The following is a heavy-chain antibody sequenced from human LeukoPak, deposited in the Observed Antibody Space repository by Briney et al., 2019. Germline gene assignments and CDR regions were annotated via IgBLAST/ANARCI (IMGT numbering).Heavy chain of an antibody. V-gene: IGHV4-39*01. CDR3: ARLGPAVRYAY. CDR2: IYYSGST. J-gene: IGHJ4*02. CDR1: GGSISSNSYY. Sequence: SETLSLTCAVSGGSISSNSYYWGWIRQPPGKGLEWIGSIYYSGSTYYNPSLKSRVTISVDTSKNQFSLKLSSVTAADTAVYYCARLGPAVRYAYWGQGTLVTVSS. D-gene: IGHD6-25*01.